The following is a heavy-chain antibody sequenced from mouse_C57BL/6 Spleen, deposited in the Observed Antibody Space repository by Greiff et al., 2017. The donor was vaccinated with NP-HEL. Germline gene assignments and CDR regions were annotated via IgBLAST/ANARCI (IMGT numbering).Heavy chain of an antibody. J-gene: IGHJ2*01. Sequence: DVQLVESGGDLVKPGGSLKLSCAASGFTFSSSGMSWVRQTPDKRLEWVATISSGGSYTYYPDSVQGRFTISRDNAKNTLYLQMSSLKSEDTAMYYCARLAPYDYGGGNYFDYWGQGTTLTVSS. CDR2: ISSGGSYT. CDR3: ARLAPYDYGGGNYFDY. V-gene: IGHV5-6*01. CDR1: GFTFSSSG. D-gene: IGHD2-4*01.